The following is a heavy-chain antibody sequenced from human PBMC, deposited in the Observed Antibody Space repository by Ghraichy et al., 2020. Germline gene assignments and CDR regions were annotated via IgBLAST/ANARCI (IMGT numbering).Heavy chain of an antibody. V-gene: IGHV4-39*01. CDR2: IYYSGST. CDR3: TRHVVDSFNYYYMDV. Sequence: SETPSLTCIVYGGSISSSNYYWGWIRQPPGKGLQWIGSIYYSGSTYYNPSLKSRVTISVDTSKNQFSLRLSSVTAADTALYYCTRHVVDSFNYYYMDVWGKGTTVTVSS. CDR1: GGSISSSNYY. J-gene: IGHJ6*03. D-gene: IGHD2-21*01.